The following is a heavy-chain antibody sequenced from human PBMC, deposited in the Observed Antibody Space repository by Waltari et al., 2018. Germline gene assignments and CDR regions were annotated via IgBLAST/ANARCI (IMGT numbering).Heavy chain of an antibody. CDR3: AREYAHYGMDV. Sequence: EVQLVESGGDWEQPGGSLSLSCVASGFNFDDYEGNWVRQAPGKGLEGVSHISDSGNTVYYADSVRGRFTMYRDNAKNSVHLQMSSLRVEDTAVYFCAREYAHYGMDVWGQGTTVTVSS. CDR2: ISDSGNTV. CDR1: GFNFDDYE. J-gene: IGHJ6*02. D-gene: IGHD2-2*01. V-gene: IGHV3-48*03.